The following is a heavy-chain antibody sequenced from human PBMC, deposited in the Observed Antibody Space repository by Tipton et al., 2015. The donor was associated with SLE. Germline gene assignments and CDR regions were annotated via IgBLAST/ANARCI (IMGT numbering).Heavy chain of an antibody. J-gene: IGHJ3*02. V-gene: IGHV3-23*04. D-gene: IGHD3-22*01. CDR1: GFTFNSYA. CDR3: AKSPNYFYDSSGYRNAFDM. CDR2: ISGSGGGT. Sequence: QLVQSGGGLVQPGGSLRLSCAASGFTFNSYAMSWVRQAPGKGLEWVSGISGSGGGTYYADSVKGRFTISRDNSKNTLYLQINSLRAEDTAVYYCAKSPNYFYDSSGYRNAFDMWGQGTMVTVSS.